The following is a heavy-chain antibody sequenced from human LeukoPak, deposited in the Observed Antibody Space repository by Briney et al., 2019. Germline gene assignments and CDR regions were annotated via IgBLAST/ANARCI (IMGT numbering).Heavy chain of an antibody. D-gene: IGHD4-17*01. V-gene: IGHV3-66*02. J-gene: IGHJ4*02. Sequence: GGSLRLSCAASGFTVSSNYMSWVRQAPGKGLEWVSVIYSGGSTYYADSVKGRFTISRDNSKNTLYLQVNSLRAEDTAVYYCARSENYGDYEYYFDYWGQGPRSPSPQ. CDR1: GFTVSSNY. CDR3: ARSENYGDYEYYFDY. CDR2: IYSGGST.